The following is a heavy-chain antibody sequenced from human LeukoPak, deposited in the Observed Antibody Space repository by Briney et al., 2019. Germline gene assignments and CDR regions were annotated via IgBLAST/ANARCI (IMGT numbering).Heavy chain of an antibody. CDR2: IYYSGST. J-gene: IGHJ3*02. D-gene: IGHD6-19*01. CDR3: ARLDNNAWYYAFDI. CDR1: GGSISSSSYY. Sequence: SETLSLTCTVSGGSISSSSYYWGWIRQPPGKVLEWIGSIYYSGSTYYNPSLKSRVTISVDTSKNQFSLKLSSVTAADTAVYCCARLDNNAWYYAFDIWSQGTMVTVSS. V-gene: IGHV4-39*01.